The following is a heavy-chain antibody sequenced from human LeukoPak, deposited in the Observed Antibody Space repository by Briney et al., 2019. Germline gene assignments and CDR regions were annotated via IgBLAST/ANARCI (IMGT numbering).Heavy chain of an antibody. CDR1: GFTFSSYS. D-gene: IGHD3-10*01. CDR2: ISSSSSYI. Sequence: GGSLRLSCAASGFTFSSYSMNWVRQAPGKGLEWVSSISSSSSYIYYADSVKGRFTISRDNAKNSLYLQMNSLRAEDTAVYYCARDSYYYGSGSYPIVDYWGQGTLVTVSS. V-gene: IGHV3-21*01. CDR3: ARDSYYYGSGSYPIVDY. J-gene: IGHJ4*02.